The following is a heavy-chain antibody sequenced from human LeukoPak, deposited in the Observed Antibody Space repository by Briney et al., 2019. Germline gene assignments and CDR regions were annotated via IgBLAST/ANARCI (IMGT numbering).Heavy chain of an antibody. V-gene: IGHV4-34*01. D-gene: IGHD4-17*01. CDR1: GGSFSGYY. J-gene: IGHJ5*02. CDR3: ARGLRARKPVDP. CDR2: INHSGST. Sequence: SETLSLTCAVYGGSFSGYYWSWIRQPPGKGLEWIGEINHSGSTNYNPSLKSRVTISVDTSKNQFSLKLSSVTAADTAVYYCARGLRARKPVDPWGQGTLVTVSS.